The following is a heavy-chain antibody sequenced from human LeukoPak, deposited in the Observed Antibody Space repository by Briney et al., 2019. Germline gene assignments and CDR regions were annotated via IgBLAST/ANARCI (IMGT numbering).Heavy chain of an antibody. CDR1: GHTFTGYF. CDR3: ARDFYCTITDCRLSQFDP. J-gene: IGHJ5*02. D-gene: IGHD2-8*01. V-gene: IGHV1-2*02. CDR2: INPISGGT. Sequence: ASVKVSCKASGHTFTGYFMHWVRQAPGQGLEWMGWINPISGGTTYAQKFQDRVALTRDTSISTAYMELSRLKYDDTAVYYCARDFYCTITDCRLSQFDPWGQGTLVTVSA.